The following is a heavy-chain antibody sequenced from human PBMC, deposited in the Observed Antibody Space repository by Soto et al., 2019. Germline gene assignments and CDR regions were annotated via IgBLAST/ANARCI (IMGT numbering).Heavy chain of an antibody. Sequence: QVQLVQSGAEVKKPGSSVKVSCKASGGTFSSYTISWVRQAPGQGLEWMGRIIPILGIANYAQKFQGIVTITADKSTSTAYMELSSLRSEDTAVYYCAREEYYYGSGAFFDYWGQGTLVTVSS. CDR2: IIPILGIA. CDR3: AREEYYYGSGAFFDY. V-gene: IGHV1-69*08. D-gene: IGHD3-10*01. J-gene: IGHJ4*02. CDR1: GGTFSSYT.